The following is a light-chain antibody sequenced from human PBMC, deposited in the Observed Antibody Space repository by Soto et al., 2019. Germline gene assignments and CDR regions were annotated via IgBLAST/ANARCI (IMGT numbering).Light chain of an antibody. CDR1: SNDIGAFDY. V-gene: IGLV2-8*01. Sequence: QSVLTQPTSVSGSPGQSITIYCTGNSNDIGAFDYVSWYQQHPGKAPKLMIYEVNKRPSGVPDRFSGSKSGNTASLTVSGLQAEDEADYYCSSYAGSSNVFGTGTKVTVL. CDR3: SSYAGSSNV. CDR2: EVN. J-gene: IGLJ1*01.